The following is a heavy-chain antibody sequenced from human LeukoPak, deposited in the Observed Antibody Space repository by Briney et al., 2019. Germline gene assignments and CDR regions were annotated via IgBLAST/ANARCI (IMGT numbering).Heavy chain of an antibody. J-gene: IGHJ3*02. D-gene: IGHD2/OR15-2a*01. CDR1: GFTFSSYG. V-gene: IGHV3-30*02. Sequence: GGSLRLSCAASGFTFSSYGMNWVRQAPGKGLEWVAFIRYDGSNKFYADSVKGRFTISRDNSKNTLYLQMNSLRGEDTAVYYCARDLGTSMDDAFDIWGQGTMVTVSS. CDR3: ARDLGTSMDDAFDI. CDR2: IRYDGSNK.